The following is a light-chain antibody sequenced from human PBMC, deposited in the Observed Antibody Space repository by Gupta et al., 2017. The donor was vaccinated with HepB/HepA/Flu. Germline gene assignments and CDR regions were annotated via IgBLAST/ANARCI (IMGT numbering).Light chain of an antibody. CDR2: RTE. Sequence: QSVLTQQPSASGTPGQRVTIPCSGSSANIGAKYVFWYQQFPGKAPKLIIYRTEQRPSGVPDRFSDSKSANSASLAITGRRSEDEAEYYCAAWDGSISYPVVVGGGTKVTVL. V-gene: IGLV1-47*01. CDR3: AAWDGSISYPVV. J-gene: IGLJ2*01. CDR1: SANIGAKY.